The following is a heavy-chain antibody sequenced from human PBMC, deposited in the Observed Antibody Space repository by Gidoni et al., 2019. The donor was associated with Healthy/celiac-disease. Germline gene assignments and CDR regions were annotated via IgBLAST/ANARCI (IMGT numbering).Heavy chain of an antibody. V-gene: IGHV3-30*18. CDR2: ISYDGSNK. D-gene: IGHD3-16*01. Sequence: QVQLVESGGGVVQPGRSLRRSCAASGFTFSSYGMHWVRQAPGKGLEWVAVISYDGSNKYYADSVKGRFTISRDNSKNTLYLQMNSLRAEDTAVYYCAKEADVITFGYYYGMDVWGQGTTVTVSS. J-gene: IGHJ6*02. CDR3: AKEADVITFGYYYGMDV. CDR1: GFTFSSYG.